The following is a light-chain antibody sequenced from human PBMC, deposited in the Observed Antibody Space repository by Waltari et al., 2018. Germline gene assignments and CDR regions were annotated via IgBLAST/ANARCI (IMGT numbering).Light chain of an antibody. V-gene: IGLV3-1*01. J-gene: IGLJ2*01. CDR1: NLANKY. CDR2: QDR. Sequence: SYEVTQSPSMSVPPGQTARITCPGNNLANKYVCWYQQKPGQPPVFGIYQDRKRPSGIPERFSGSNSGDTATLTISETQSMDEGDYFCQVWDSSTYMVFGGGTKLTVL. CDR3: QVWDSSTYMV.